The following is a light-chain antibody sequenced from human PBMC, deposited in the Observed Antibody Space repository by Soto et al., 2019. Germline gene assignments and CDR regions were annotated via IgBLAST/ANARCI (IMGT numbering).Light chain of an antibody. CDR1: QSISKW. CDR3: QESYSTLWGT. Sequence: IQIAPTPLPPSGYLADQVTINCPASQSISKWLGWYQQKPGKAPDLLIYDASSLEGGVPLRFSGSGSGTDFTLTISSLEPEDFATYYCQESYSTLWGTCGQGTKVDI. CDR2: DAS. J-gene: IGKJ1*01. V-gene: IGKV1-39*01.